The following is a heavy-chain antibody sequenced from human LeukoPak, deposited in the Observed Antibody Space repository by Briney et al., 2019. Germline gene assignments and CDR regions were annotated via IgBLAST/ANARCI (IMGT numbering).Heavy chain of an antibody. CDR3: ARQGSSGWTFDY. V-gene: IGHV4-39*01. D-gene: IGHD6-19*01. Sequence: PSETLSLTCTVSGGSISSSSYHWGWIRQPPGKGLEWIGSIDYSGSTYYNPSLKSRVTTSVDTSKNQFSLKVSSVTAADTAVYYCARQGSSGWTFDYWGQGTLVTVSS. CDR2: IDYSGST. J-gene: IGHJ4*02. CDR1: GGSISSSSYH.